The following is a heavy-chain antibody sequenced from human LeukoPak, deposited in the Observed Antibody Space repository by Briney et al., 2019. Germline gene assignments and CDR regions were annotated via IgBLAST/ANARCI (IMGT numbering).Heavy chain of an antibody. J-gene: IGHJ5*02. CDR3: VTMFYSSGRCQWFDP. D-gene: IGHD6-19*01. CDR2: IYYTGST. V-gene: IGHV4-39*01. Sequence: SETLSLTCTVSGGSISSSSYFWGWIRQPPGEGLEWIGSIYYTGSTYHNPSLKSRVTISVDTSKNQFLLKLSSVTAADTAVYYCVTMFYSSGRCQWFDPWGQGTLVTVSS. CDR1: GGSISSSSYF.